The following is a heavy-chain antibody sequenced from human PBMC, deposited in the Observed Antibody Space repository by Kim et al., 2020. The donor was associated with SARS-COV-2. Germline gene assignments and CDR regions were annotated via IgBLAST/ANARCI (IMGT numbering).Heavy chain of an antibody. CDR3: ARDGSGLSYYYYVSSGYYPYYFDY. CDR1: GGTFSSYA. Sequence: SVKVSCKASGGTFSSYAISWVRQAPGQGLEWMGGIIPIFGTANYAQKFQGRVTITADESTSTAYMELSSLRSEDTAVYYCARDGSGLSYYYYVSSGYYPYYFDYWGQGTLVTVSS. CDR2: IIPIFGTA. V-gene: IGHV1-69*13. J-gene: IGHJ4*02. D-gene: IGHD3-22*01.